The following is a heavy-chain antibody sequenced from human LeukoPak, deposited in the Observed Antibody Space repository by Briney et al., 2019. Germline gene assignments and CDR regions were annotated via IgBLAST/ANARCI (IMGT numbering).Heavy chain of an antibody. Sequence: GGSLRLSCAASGFTSSNAWMSWVRQAPGKGLEWVGRIKSKTDGGTTDYAAPVKGRFTISRDDSKNTLYLQMNSLKTEDTAVYYCTTERGDYGDYSDYWGQGTLVTVSS. CDR2: IKSKTDGGTT. CDR1: GFTSSNAW. J-gene: IGHJ4*02. CDR3: TTERGDYGDYSDY. D-gene: IGHD4-17*01. V-gene: IGHV3-15*01.